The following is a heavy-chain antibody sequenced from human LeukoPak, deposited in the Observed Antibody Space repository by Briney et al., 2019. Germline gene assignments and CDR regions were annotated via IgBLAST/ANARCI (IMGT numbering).Heavy chain of an antibody. V-gene: IGHV3-48*04. CDR1: GFTVSTKC. Sequence: GGSLRLSCAASGFTVSTKCMNWVRQAPGKGLEWVSYISGSGSIIYYADSVKGRFTVSRDNAKNSLYLQMNDLRAEDTAVYYCAREDSDYSNYDFWGQGTLVTVSS. J-gene: IGHJ4*02. CDR3: AREDSDYSNYDF. D-gene: IGHD4-11*01. CDR2: ISGSGSII.